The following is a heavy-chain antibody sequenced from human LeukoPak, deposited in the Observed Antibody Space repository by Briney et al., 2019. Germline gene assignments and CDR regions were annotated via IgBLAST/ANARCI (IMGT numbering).Heavy chain of an antibody. V-gene: IGHV3-53*01. D-gene: IGHD3-3*01. J-gene: IGHJ3*02. CDR1: GFTVSSNY. Sequence: GGSLRLSCAASGFTVSSNYMSWVHQAPGKGLEWVSVIYSGGSTYYADSVKGRFTISRDNSKNTLYLQMNSLRAEDTAVYYCARVIRSSDAFDIWGQGTMVTVSS. CDR2: IYSGGST. CDR3: ARVIRSSDAFDI.